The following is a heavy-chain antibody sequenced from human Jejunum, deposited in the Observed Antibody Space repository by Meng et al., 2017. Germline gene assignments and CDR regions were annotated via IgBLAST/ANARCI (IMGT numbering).Heavy chain of an antibody. V-gene: IGHV4-34*01. D-gene: IGHD3-16*02. CDR2: INHSGST. CDR1: GGSFSGYY. Sequence: SETLSLTCAVYGGSFSGYYWSWIRQPPGKGLEWIGEINHSGSTNYNTSLKSRVTISVDTSKNQFSLKLSSVTAADTAVYYCARADGPKAGVWGSYRSYYFDYWGQGTLVTVSS. CDR3: ARADGPKAGVWGSYRSYYFDY. J-gene: IGHJ4*02.